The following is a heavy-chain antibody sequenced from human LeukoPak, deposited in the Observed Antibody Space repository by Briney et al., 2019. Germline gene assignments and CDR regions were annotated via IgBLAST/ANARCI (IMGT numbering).Heavy chain of an antibody. CDR3: ARLAYYYDSSGYRFSDAFDI. CDR1: GYRFTSYW. V-gene: IGHV5-51*01. CDR2: TYPGDSDT. D-gene: IGHD3-22*01. Sequence: GESLKISFKGSGYRFTSYWIGWVRQMPGKGLEWMGITYPGDSDTRYSPSFQGQVTISADKSISTAYLQWSSLKASDTAMYYCARLAYYYDSSGYRFSDAFDIWGQGTMVTVSS. J-gene: IGHJ3*02.